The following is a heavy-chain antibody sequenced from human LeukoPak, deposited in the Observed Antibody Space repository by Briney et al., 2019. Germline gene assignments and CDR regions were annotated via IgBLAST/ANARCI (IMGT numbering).Heavy chain of an antibody. CDR2: ISWNSGSI. Sequence: GGSLRLSCAASGFTFDDYAMHWVRQAPGKGLEWVSGISWNSGSIGYADSVEGRFTISRDNAKNSLYLQMNSLRAEDTALYYCAKDKGIAVAGSPSYYYYGMDVWGQGTTVTVSS. CDR3: AKDKGIAVAGSPSYYYYGMDV. CDR1: GFTFDDYA. J-gene: IGHJ6*02. V-gene: IGHV3-9*01. D-gene: IGHD6-19*01.